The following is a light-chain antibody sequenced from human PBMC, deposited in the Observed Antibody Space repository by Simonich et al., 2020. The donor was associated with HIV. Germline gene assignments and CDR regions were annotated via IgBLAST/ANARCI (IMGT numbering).Light chain of an antibody. J-gene: IGKJ1*01. V-gene: IGKV1-5*03. Sequence: DIQMTQSPSTLSASVGDRVTITCRASQSISSWLAWYQQKPGKAPKLLIDKASSLAIGVPSRFSGSGSGTDFTLTISSLQAEDVAVYYCQQYYTTPPTFGQGTKVEIK. CDR1: QSISSW. CDR3: QQYYTTPPT. CDR2: KAS.